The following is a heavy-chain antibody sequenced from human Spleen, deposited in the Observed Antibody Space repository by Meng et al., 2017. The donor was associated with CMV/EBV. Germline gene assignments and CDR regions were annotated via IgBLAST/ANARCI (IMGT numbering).Heavy chain of an antibody. CDR3: ARQAGRNYYDSSGYPGY. CDR2: IYPDDSDT. D-gene: IGHD3-22*01. J-gene: IGHJ4*02. V-gene: IGHV5-51*01. CDR1: SCTTYW. Sequence: SCTTYWIGWVRKMAGKGLEWMGIIYPDDSDTTYNPSFQGQVTISADKSISTVYLQWSSLKASDTAIYYCARQAGRNYYDSSGYPGYWGQGTLVTVSS.